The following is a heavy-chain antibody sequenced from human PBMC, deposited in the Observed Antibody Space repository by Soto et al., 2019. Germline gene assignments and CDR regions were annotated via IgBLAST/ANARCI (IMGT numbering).Heavy chain of an antibody. Sequence: QVQLVQSGAEVKKPGASVKVSCKASGYTFTSYGISWVRQAPGQGLEWMGWISAYNGNTNYAQKLQGSVTMTTDTSTSTAYMELRSLRSDDTAVYYCARDKRELLPGGYYYYYGMDVWGQGTTVTVSS. CDR1: GYTFTSYG. CDR3: ARDKRELLPGGYYYYYGMDV. D-gene: IGHD1-26*01. J-gene: IGHJ6*02. V-gene: IGHV1-18*01. CDR2: ISAYNGNT.